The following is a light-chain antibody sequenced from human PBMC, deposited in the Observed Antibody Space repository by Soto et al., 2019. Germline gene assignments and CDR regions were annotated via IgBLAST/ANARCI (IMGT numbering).Light chain of an antibody. CDR2: EAS. CDR3: QQRSNWPPIT. CDR1: QSISSY. J-gene: IGKJ5*01. Sequence: EIVLTQSPATLSLSPGGRATLSCRASQSISSYLVWYQQKRGQAPRLLIYEASNRATGIPARFSGSGSGTDFTLTISSLEPEDFAVYYCQQRSNWPPITFGQGTRLE. V-gene: IGKV3-11*01.